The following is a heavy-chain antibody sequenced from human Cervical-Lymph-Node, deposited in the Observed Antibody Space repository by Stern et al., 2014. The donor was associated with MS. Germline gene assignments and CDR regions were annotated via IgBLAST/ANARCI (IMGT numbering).Heavy chain of an antibody. Sequence: VQLVESGAEARAPGASMKVSCKASGYIFTDYYLHWVRQAPGQGLEWLGWINPNRGGTNYAQNFQGGVPMTRDTSISTAYMELRWLGSADTAVYYCARGSGTAYDLRGDYWGQGTLVTVSP. CDR2: INPNRGGT. D-gene: IGHD3-3*01. CDR3: ARGSGTAYDLRGDY. J-gene: IGHJ4*01. V-gene: IGHV1-2*02. CDR1: GYIFTDYY.